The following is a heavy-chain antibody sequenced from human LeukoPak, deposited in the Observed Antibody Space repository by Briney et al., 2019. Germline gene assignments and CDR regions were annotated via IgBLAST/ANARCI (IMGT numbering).Heavy chain of an antibody. V-gene: IGHV3-30*03. CDR2: IFYDGTIQ. Sequence: PGGSLRLSCAASGFTFTHYAMHWVRQTPGKGLEWVAVIFYDGTIQYYSDSVRGRLIVSRDNPKNTLYLQMNSLRAEDTAVYYCARDGSGYSYGYVYWGQGTLVTVSS. J-gene: IGHJ4*02. CDR3: ARDGSGYSYGYVY. CDR1: GFTFTHYA. D-gene: IGHD5-18*01.